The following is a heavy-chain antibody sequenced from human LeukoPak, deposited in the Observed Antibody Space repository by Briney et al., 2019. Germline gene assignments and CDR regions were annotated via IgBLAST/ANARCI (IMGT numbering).Heavy chain of an antibody. J-gene: IGHJ4*02. Sequence: GGSLRLSCAASGFTFSSYWMSWVRQAPGKGLKWVANIKQDGSEKYYVDSVKGRFTISRDNAKNSLYLQMNSLRAEDTAVYYCARFTRGYSYGYNYWGQGTLVTVSS. D-gene: IGHD5-18*01. CDR3: ARFTRGYSYGYNY. CDR2: IKQDGSEK. V-gene: IGHV3-7*01. CDR1: GFTFSSYW.